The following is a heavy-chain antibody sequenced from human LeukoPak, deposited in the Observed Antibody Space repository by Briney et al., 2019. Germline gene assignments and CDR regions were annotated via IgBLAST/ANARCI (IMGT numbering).Heavy chain of an antibody. V-gene: IGHV1-18*01. Sequence: ASVKVSCKASGHTFANYGISWVRQAPGQGLEWMGWISTKNGNTKYAQNFEGRITMTRDTLTNTAYMELRSLRSEDTAVYYCASTYYYDSSGYYYGFDYWGQGTLVTVSS. CDR2: ISTKNGNT. CDR1: GHTFANYG. D-gene: IGHD3-22*01. CDR3: ASTYYYDSSGYYYGFDY. J-gene: IGHJ4*02.